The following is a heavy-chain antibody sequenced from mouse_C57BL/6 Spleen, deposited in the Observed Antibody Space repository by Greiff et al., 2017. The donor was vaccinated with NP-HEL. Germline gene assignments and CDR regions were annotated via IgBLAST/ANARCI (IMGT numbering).Heavy chain of an antibody. J-gene: IGHJ4*01. D-gene: IGHD2-5*01. Sequence: VQLQESGAELVRPGASVKLSCKASGYTFTDYYINWVKQRPGQGLEWIARIYPGSGNTYYNEKFKGKATLTAEKSSSTAYMQLSSLTSEDSAVYFCARTGPPPYSNYVRYAMDYWGQGTSVTVSS. CDR2: IYPGSGNT. CDR1: GYTFTDYY. CDR3: ARTGPPPYSNYVRYAMDY. V-gene: IGHV1-76*01.